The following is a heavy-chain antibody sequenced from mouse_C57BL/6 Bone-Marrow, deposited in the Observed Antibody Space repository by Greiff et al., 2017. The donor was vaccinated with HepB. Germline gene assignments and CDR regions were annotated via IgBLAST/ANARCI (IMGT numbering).Heavy chain of an antibody. CDR3: ARDSRWLPYYFDY. CDR2: ISDGGSYT. D-gene: IGHD2-3*01. CDR1: GFTFSSYA. Sequence: EVMLVESGGGLVKPGGSLKLSCAASGFTFSSYAMSWVRQTPEKRLEWVATISDGGSYTYYPDNVKGRFTISRDNAKNNLYLQMSHLKSEDTAMYYCARDSRWLPYYFDYWGQGTTFTVSS. V-gene: IGHV5-4*01. J-gene: IGHJ2*01.